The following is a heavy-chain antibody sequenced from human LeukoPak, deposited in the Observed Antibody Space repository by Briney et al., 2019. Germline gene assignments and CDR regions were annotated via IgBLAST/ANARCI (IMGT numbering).Heavy chain of an antibody. Sequence: SETLSLTCTVSGGSISSDLYYWSWLRQPAGKGLEWIGRIYSSGTTNYNPSLKSRVTISVERSKTQVSLMLNSVTAADTAVYYCAGGAYGSGSYAKWFDPWGQGTLVIVSS. J-gene: IGHJ5*02. CDR1: GGSISSDLYY. CDR2: IYSSGTT. CDR3: AGGAYGSGSYAKWFDP. V-gene: IGHV4-61*02. D-gene: IGHD3-10*01.